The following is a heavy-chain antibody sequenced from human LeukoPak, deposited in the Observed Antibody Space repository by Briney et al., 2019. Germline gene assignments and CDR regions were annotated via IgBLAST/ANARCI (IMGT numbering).Heavy chain of an antibody. Sequence: ASVKVSCKASGYTFTSYGISWVRQAPGQGLEWMGWISAYNGNTNYAQKLQGRVTMTTDTSTSTAYMEPRSLRSDDTAVYYCARHSGEVLLWLGELSYWGQGTLVTVSS. V-gene: IGHV1-18*01. CDR3: ARHSGEVLLWLGELSY. CDR2: ISAYNGNT. J-gene: IGHJ4*02. D-gene: IGHD3-10*01. CDR1: GYTFTSYG.